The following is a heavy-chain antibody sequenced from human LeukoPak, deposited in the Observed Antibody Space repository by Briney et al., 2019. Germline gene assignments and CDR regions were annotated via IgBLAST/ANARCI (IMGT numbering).Heavy chain of an antibody. J-gene: IGHJ4*02. D-gene: IGHD5-12*01. CDR2: INHSGST. CDR3: ARYSGYDCFDY. V-gene: IGHV4-34*01. CDR1: GGSFSGYY. Sequence: SETLSLTCAVYGGSFSGYYWSWIRQPPGKGLEWIGEINHSGSTNYNPSLKSRVTISEDTSKNQFSLKLSSVTAADTAVYYCARYSGYDCFDYWGQGTLVTVSS.